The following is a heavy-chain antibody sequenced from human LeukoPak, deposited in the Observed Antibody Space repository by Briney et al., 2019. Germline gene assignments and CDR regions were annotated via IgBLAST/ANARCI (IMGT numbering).Heavy chain of an antibody. J-gene: IGHJ3*02. CDR2: INSDGSIT. CDR3: ARVGVSWGGFDI. CDR1: GFTFSTYW. D-gene: IGHD7-27*01. V-gene: IGHV3-74*03. Sequence: GGSLILSCVASGFTFSTYWIYWVRQGPVKGLVWVSRINSDGSITEYADSVKGRFTISRDNAKNTVYLQMNSLRADDTAVYYCARVGVSWGGFDIWGQGTMVTVSS.